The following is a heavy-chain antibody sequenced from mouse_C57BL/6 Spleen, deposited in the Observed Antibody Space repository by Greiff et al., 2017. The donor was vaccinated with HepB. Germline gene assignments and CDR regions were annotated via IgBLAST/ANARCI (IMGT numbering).Heavy chain of an antibody. D-gene: IGHD2-4*01. J-gene: IGHJ2*01. Sequence: EVQLQESGPGLVKPSQSLSLTCSVTGYSITSGYYWNWIRQFPGNKLEWMGYISYDGSNNYNPSLKNRISITRDTSKNQFFLKLNSVTTEDTATYYCAREDDYGGRDYWGQGTTLTVSS. CDR1: GYSITSGYY. CDR3: AREDDYGGRDY. CDR2: ISYDGSN. V-gene: IGHV3-6*01.